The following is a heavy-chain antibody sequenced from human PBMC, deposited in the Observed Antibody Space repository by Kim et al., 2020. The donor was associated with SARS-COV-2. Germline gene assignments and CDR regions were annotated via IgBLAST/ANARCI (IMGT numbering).Heavy chain of an antibody. Sequence: GESLKISCKGSGYSFTSYWIGWVRQMPGKGLEWMGIIYPGDSDTRYSPSFQGQVTISADKSISTAYLQWSSLKASDTAMYYCARLPLLWFGELLYGMDVWGQGTTVTVSS. V-gene: IGHV5-51*01. CDR3: ARLPLLWFGELLYGMDV. CDR2: IYPGDSDT. CDR1: GYSFTSYW. D-gene: IGHD3-10*01. J-gene: IGHJ6*02.